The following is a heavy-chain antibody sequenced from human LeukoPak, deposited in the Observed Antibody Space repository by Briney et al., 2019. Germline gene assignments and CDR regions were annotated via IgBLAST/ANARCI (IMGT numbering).Heavy chain of an antibody. CDR2: ISAYNGNT. J-gene: IGHJ6*03. CDR3: AKDLYSSGWYTLYYYYYMDV. V-gene: IGHV1-18*01. D-gene: IGHD6-19*01. Sequence: ASVKVSCKASGYTFTSYGISWVRQAPGQGLEWMGWISAYNGNTNYAQKLQGRVTMTTDTSTSTAYMELRSLRSDDTAVYYCAKDLYSSGWYTLYYYYYMDVWGKGTTVTISS. CDR1: GYTFTSYG.